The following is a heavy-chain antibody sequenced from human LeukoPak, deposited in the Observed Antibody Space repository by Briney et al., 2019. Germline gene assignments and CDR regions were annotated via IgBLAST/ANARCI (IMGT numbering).Heavy chain of an antibody. CDR3: ARAIGGYYFDY. V-gene: IGHV4-59*01. J-gene: IGHJ4*02. D-gene: IGHD3-10*01. Sequence: SETLSLTCTVSGGSISSYYWSWIRQAPGKGLEWIGYIYYSGSTNYNPSLKSRVTISVDTPKNQFSLKLSSVTAADTAVYYCARAIGGYYFDYWGQGTLVTVSS. CDR1: GGSISSYY. CDR2: IYYSGST.